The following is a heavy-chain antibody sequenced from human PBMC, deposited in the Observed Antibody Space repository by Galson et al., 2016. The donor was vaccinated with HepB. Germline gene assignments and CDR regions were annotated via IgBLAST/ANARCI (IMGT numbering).Heavy chain of an antibody. V-gene: IGHV4-31*03. Sequence: TLSLTCTVSGGSISSGGYYWSWIRQHPGKGLEWIGNIYYSGSTNYNPSLKIRVTISVDTSKNQFSLKLSSVTAADTAVYYCARVLLTMVRGSPSGWFDPWGQGTLVTVSS. CDR2: IYYSGST. J-gene: IGHJ5*02. CDR3: ARVLLTMVRGSPSGWFDP. D-gene: IGHD3-10*01. CDR1: GGSISSGGYY.